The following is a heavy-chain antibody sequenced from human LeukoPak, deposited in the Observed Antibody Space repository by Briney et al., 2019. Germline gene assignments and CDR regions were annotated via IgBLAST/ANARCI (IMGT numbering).Heavy chain of an antibody. Sequence: SETLSLTCAVYGGSFSGYYWSWIRQPPGKGLEWIGEINHSGSTNYNPSLTSRVTISVDTSKNQFPLKLSSVTAADTAVYYCARSRRGWFDPWGQGTLVTVSS. J-gene: IGHJ5*02. V-gene: IGHV4-34*01. CDR3: ARSRRGWFDP. CDR2: INHSGST. CDR1: GGSFSGYY.